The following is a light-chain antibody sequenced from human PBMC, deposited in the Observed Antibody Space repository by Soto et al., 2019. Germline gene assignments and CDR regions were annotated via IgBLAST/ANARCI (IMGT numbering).Light chain of an antibody. J-gene: IGKJ2*01. CDR3: QQYNNWLPYT. V-gene: IGKV3-15*01. CDR1: QSVTSN. Sequence: EIVMTQSPATLSLSPGERATLSCRASQSVTSNLAWYQQKPRRAPRLLIYGASTRATGIPARFSGSGSGTDFTLTISRLQSEDFAVYYCQQYNNWLPYTFGQGTKLEIK. CDR2: GAS.